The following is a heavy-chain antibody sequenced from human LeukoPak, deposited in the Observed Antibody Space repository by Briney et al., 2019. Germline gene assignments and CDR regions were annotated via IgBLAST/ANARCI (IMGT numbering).Heavy chain of an antibody. CDR1: GVSIDNSYGYF. CDR3: ARLVYSDPNYFDY. J-gene: IGHJ4*02. Sequence: SETLSPTCTVSGVSIDNSYGYFWVWLRQPPGKGLEWIGSISFVGQTFYNSSLESRATLSVDNSRNHFSLRLRSVTAADTAVFYCARLVYSDPNYFDYWGQGSLVTVSS. CDR2: ISFVGQT. V-gene: IGHV4-39*02. D-gene: IGHD1-26*01.